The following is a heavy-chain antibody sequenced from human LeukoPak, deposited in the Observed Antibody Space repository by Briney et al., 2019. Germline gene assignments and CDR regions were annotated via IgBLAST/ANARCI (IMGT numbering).Heavy chain of an antibody. V-gene: IGHV3-23*01. CDR2: IYCGGCST. CDR1: GFPFSSYC. D-gene: IGHD3-22*01. Sequence: GSLKISFAGSGFPFSSYCMGWVRQAPGKGLGWVSTIYCGGCSTYYAGSVKGRFTISRDNSKNTLYLQMNSLRAEDTAVYYCAKVGYYYDSSGYYPLFDYWGQGTLVTVSS. J-gene: IGHJ4*02. CDR3: AKVGYYYDSSGYYPLFDY.